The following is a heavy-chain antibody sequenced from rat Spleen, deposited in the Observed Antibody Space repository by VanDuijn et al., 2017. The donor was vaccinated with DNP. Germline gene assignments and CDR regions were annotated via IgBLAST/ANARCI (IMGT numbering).Heavy chain of an antibody. D-gene: IGHD1-6*01. J-gene: IGHJ2*01. Sequence: EVQLVESGGGLVQPGRSLKLSCAASGFTFSDYYMAWVRQAPTKGLEWVAYISYDGGSTNYGDSVRGRFTISRDIPKSTLYLQMDSLRSEDTATYYCDARAPGDYYYGGYFDYWGQGVMVTVSS. CDR3: DARAPGDYYYGGYFDY. CDR2: ISYDGGST. CDR1: GFTFSDYY. V-gene: IGHV5-20*01.